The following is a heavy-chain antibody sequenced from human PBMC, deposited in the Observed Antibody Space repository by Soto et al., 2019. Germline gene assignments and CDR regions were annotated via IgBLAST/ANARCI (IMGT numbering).Heavy chain of an antibody. Sequence: QVQLQESGPGLVKPSQTLSLTCTVSGGSISSGGYYWSWIRQHPGKGLEWIVYIYYSGSTYYNQSLKSRVTISVDTSKNQFSLKLSSVTAADTAVYYCARGFSLTPRFDPWGQGTLVTVSS. V-gene: IGHV4-31*03. CDR3: ARGFSLTPRFDP. CDR1: GGSISSGGYY. J-gene: IGHJ5*02. CDR2: IYYSGST.